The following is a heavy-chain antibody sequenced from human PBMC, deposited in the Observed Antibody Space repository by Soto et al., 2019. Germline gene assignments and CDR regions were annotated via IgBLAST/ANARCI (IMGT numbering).Heavy chain of an antibody. V-gene: IGHV3-66*01. CDR3: ARGMVTPGTYYIDV. CDR1: GFTVGTSY. J-gene: IGHJ6*03. CDR2: IYAAGHT. D-gene: IGHD1-1*01. Sequence: EVQVVESGGGLVQPGGSLRISCGASGFTVGTSYLTWVRQDPGRGLEWVSVIYAAGHTYYADALKGRFIISRDKSTNTVYLQMNGLRAEDSAVYYCARGMVTPGTYYIDVWGKGTTVSVSS.